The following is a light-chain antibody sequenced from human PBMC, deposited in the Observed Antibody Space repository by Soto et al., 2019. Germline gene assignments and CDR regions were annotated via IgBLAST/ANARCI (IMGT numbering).Light chain of an antibody. Sequence: EIVLTQSPGTLSLSPWEIATLSCRASQSVSSSYLAWYQQKPGQAPRLLIYGASSRATGIPDRFSGSGSGTDFTLTISRLEPEDFAVYYCQQYNNWWTFGQGTKVDIK. CDR2: GAS. CDR1: QSVSSSY. CDR3: QQYNNWWT. V-gene: IGKV3-20*01. J-gene: IGKJ1*01.